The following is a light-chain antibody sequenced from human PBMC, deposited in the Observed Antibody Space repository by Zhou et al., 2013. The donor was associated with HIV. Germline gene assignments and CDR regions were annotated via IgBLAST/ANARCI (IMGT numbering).Light chain of an antibody. CDR3: QQYNSYST. CDR2: AAS. CDR1: HDVGTS. Sequence: IQMTQSPPSLSTYVGDRVTITCRASHDVGTSLAWFQQRPGKAPKSLIYAASRSQSGVPSRFSGSGSGTEFTLTISSLQPDDFATYYCQQYNSYSTFGQGTKLEIK. V-gene: IGKV1-16*01. J-gene: IGKJ2*01.